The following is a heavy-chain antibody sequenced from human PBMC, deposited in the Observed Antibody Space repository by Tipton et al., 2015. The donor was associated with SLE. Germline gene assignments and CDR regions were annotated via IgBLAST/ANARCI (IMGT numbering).Heavy chain of an antibody. CDR3: ARDLNYGGTNGNWFDP. CDR2: IYYSGST. J-gene: IGHJ5*02. Sequence: TLSLTCTVSGGSISSHYWSWIRQPPGKGLEWIGYIYYSGSTNYNPSLKSRVTISVDTSKNQFSLKLSSVTAADTAVYYCARDLNYGGTNGNWFDPWGQGTLVTVSS. CDR1: GGSISSHY. D-gene: IGHD4-23*01. V-gene: IGHV4-59*11.